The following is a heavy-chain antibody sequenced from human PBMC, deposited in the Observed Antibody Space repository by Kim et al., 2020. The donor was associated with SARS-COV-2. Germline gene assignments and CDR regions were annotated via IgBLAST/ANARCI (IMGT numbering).Heavy chain of an antibody. V-gene: IGHV4-61*01. CDR3: ARAPEANWFDP. Sequence: SETLSLTCTVSGGSVTSGTYYWSWIRQPPGKGLEWIGYIYYSGSTNYNPSLKSRVSISVDTSKNQFSLKLTSVTPADTAVYYCARAPEANWFDPWGQGTL. CDR1: GGSVTSGTYY. CDR2: IYYSGST. J-gene: IGHJ5*02.